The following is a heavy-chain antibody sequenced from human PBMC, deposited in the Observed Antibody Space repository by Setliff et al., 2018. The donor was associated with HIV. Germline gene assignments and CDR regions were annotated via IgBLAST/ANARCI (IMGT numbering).Heavy chain of an antibody. V-gene: IGHV3-30*02. CDR1: GFTFSSYG. CDR2: IRYDGSKK. D-gene: IGHD3-10*01. J-gene: IGHJ4*02. CDR3: ATVEGSGSYYQGY. Sequence: PGGSLRLSCAASGFTFSSYGMHWVRQAPGKGLEWVAFIRYDGSKKYYADSVKGRFTISRDNSKDTLYLQMNTLRAEDTAVYYCATVEGSGSYYQGYWGQGTLVTVSS.